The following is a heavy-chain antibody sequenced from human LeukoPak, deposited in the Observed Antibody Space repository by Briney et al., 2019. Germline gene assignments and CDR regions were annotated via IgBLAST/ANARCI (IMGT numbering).Heavy chain of an antibody. CDR2: ISYDGSNK. V-gene: IGHV3-30*04. J-gene: IGHJ3*02. CDR1: GFTFSSYA. CDR3: ARVWESSRLIDAFDI. Sequence: GGSLRLSCAASGFTFSSYAMHWVRQAPGKGLEWVAVISYDGSNKYYADSVKGRFTISRDNSKNTLYLQMNSLRAEDTAVYYCARVWESSRLIDAFDIWGQGTMVTVSS. D-gene: IGHD6-13*01.